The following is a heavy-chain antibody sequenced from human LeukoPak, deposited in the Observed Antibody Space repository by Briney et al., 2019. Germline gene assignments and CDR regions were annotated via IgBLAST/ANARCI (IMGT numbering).Heavy chain of an antibody. CDR1: GGTFSSYA. CDR2: MNPNSGNT. J-gene: IGHJ3*02. CDR3: ARSDPNDAFDI. V-gene: IGHV1-8*02. Sequence: GASVKVSCKASGGTFSSYAISWVRQATGQGLEWMGWMNPNSGNTGYAQKSQGRVIMTRNTSISTAYMELSSLRSEDTAVYYCARSDPNDAFDIWGQGTMVTVSS.